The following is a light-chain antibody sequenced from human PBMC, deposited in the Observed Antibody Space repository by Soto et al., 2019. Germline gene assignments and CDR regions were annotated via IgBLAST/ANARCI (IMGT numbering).Light chain of an antibody. CDR3: QQYKNWPPVT. CDR1: QSVNTN. V-gene: IGKV3-15*01. Sequence: ETVMTQAPATLSVSLGERATLSCRASQSVNTNLAWYQQKPGQAPRLLIYGASIRATGVPARFSGSGSGTDFTLTISSLQPEDFAVYFCQQYKNWPPVTFGGGTRWLSN. CDR2: GAS. J-gene: IGKJ4*01.